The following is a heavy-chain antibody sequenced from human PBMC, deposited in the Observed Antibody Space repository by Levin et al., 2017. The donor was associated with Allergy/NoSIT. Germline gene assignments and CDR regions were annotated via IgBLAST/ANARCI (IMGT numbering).Heavy chain of an antibody. CDR1: GYSISSGYY. V-gene: IGHV4-38-2*01. J-gene: IGHJ5*02. CDR3: ARGGDWEPIGWFDP. D-gene: IGHD1-14*01. Sequence: SETLSLTCAVSGYSISSGYYWGWIRQPPGKGLEWIGSIYHSGSTYYNPSLKSRVTISVDTSKNQFSLKLSSVTAADTAVYYCARGGDWEPIGWFDPWGQGTLVTVSS. CDR2: IYHSGST.